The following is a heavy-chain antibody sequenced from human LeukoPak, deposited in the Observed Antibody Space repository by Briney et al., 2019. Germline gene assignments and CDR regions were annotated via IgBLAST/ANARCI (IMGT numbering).Heavy chain of an antibody. CDR3: ARLVILEWFDYFDY. CDR1: GGSISSYY. D-gene: IGHD3-3*01. J-gene: IGHJ4*02. Sequence: SETLSLTCTVSGGSISSYYWSWIRQPPGKGLEWIGYIYYSGSTNYNPSLKSRVTISVDTSKNQFSLKLSSVTAADTAVYYCARLVILEWFDYFDYWGQGTLVTVSS. V-gene: IGHV4-59*01. CDR2: IYYSGST.